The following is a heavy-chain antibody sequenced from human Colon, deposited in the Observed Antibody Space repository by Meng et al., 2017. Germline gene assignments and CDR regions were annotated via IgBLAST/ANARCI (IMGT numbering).Heavy chain of an antibody. CDR1: GGSISSIHW. V-gene: IGHV4-4*02. J-gene: IGHJ4*02. Sequence: GELEELGPGLVQPSGNLSLTCAVPGGSISSIHWWSWVRQPPGKGLEWIGEIYHSGATNYSPSLKSRVTISVDKSKNQFSLKLSSMTAADTAVYYCASIYRYGDYGDYFDYWGQGTLVTVSS. CDR2: IYHSGAT. CDR3: ASIYRYGDYGDYFDY. D-gene: IGHD4-17*01.